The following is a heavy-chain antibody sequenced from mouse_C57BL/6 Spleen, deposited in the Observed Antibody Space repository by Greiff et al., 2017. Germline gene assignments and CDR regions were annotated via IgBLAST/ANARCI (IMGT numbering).Heavy chain of an antibody. CDR3: AEGNAGYFDV. J-gene: IGHJ1*03. D-gene: IGHD2-1*01. CDR2: IDPSDSYT. Sequence: QVQLQQPGAELVMPGASVKLSCKASGYTFTSYWMHWVKQRPGQGLEWIGEIDPSDSYTNYNQKFKGKSTLTVDKSSSTAYMQLSSLTSEDSAVYYCAEGNAGYFDVWGTGTTVTVSS. CDR1: GYTFTSYW. V-gene: IGHV1-69*01.